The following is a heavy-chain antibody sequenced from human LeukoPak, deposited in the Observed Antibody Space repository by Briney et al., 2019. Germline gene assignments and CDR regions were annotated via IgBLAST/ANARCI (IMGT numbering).Heavy chain of an antibody. V-gene: IGHV4-59*08. J-gene: IGHJ4*02. CDR3: ARVSYYYDSSGYYYAVPGYFDY. Sequence: PSETLSLTCTVSGGAISTYYWSWIRQPPGKGPEWIGYIYYSGSTNYNPSLKSRVTISVDTSKNQFSLKLSSVTAADTAVYYCARVSYYYDSSGYYYAVPGYFDYWGQGTLVTVSS. CDR1: GGAISTYY. D-gene: IGHD3-22*01. CDR2: IYYSGST.